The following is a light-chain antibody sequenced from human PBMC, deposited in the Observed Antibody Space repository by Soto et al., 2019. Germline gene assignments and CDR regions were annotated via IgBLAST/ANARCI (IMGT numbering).Light chain of an antibody. Sequence: EIVLTQSPVTLSLSPGERATLSCRASQSVSSSYLAWYQQKPGQAPRLLIYDTSKRATGIPDRFSGSGSGTDFTLTISRLEPEDFAVYYCQQYGSSPVTFGQGTRLEIK. CDR3: QQYGSSPVT. CDR2: DTS. CDR1: QSVSSSY. V-gene: IGKV3-20*01. J-gene: IGKJ5*01.